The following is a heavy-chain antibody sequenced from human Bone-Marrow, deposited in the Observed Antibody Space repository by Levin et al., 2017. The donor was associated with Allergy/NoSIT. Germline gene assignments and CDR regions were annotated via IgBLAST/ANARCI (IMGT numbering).Heavy chain of an antibody. CDR1: GFTFGTYA. D-gene: IGHD3-9*01. V-gene: IGHV3-30*04. CDR3: ARDPLRYTTPYFDS. Sequence: PGGSLRLSCTASGFTFGTYAMHWVRQTPAKGLEWVAVISYDGRNKYYADSVKGRFTISRDNSKNTLYVQMNDLRPEDTAVYYCARDPLRYTTPYFDSWGQGTLITVSS. CDR2: ISYDGRNK. J-gene: IGHJ4*02.